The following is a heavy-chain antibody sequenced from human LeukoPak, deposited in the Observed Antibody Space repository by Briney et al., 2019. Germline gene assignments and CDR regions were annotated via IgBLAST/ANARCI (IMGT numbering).Heavy chain of an antibody. CDR2: IIPIFGTA. V-gene: IGHV1-69*01. CDR3: ARTYCSGGSCYIGYNWFDP. Sequence: SVKVSCKASGGTFSSYAISWVRQAPGQGLEWMGGIIPIFGTANYAQKFRGRVTITADESTSTAYMELSSLRSEDTAVYYCARTYCSGGSCYIGYNWFDPWGQGTLVTVSS. J-gene: IGHJ5*02. D-gene: IGHD2-15*01. CDR1: GGTFSSYA.